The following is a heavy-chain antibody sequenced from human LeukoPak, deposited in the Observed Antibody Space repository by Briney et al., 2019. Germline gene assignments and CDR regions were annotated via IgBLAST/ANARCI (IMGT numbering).Heavy chain of an antibody. CDR2: IYYSGST. J-gene: IGHJ4*02. CDR1: GGSISSSNW. V-gene: IGHV4-4*02. Sequence: SGTPSLTCAVSGGSISSSNWWSWVRQPPGKGLEWIGYIYYSGSTYYNPSLKSRVTISVDTSKNQFSLKLSSVTAADTAVYYCARGGQGLFDYWGQGTLVTVSS. CDR3: ARGGQGLFDY.